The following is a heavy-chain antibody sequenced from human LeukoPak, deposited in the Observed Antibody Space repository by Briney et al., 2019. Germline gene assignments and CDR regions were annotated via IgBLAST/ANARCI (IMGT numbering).Heavy chain of an antibody. CDR3: ARDSKRGYYYDSSGYYFDY. J-gene: IGHJ4*02. Sequence: GGSLRLSCAASGFTFSSYSMNWVRQAPGKGLEWVSYTSSSSSTIYYADSVKGRFTISRDNAKNSLYLQMNSLRAEDTAVYYCARDSKRGYYYDSSGYYFDYWGQGTLVTVSS. D-gene: IGHD3-22*01. V-gene: IGHV3-48*01. CDR1: GFTFSSYS. CDR2: TSSSSSTI.